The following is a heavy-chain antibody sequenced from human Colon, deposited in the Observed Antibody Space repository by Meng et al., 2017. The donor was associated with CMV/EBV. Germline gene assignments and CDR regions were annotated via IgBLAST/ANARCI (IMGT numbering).Heavy chain of an antibody. CDR3: SASFDY. Sequence: SVTASSKASGYSFSSYHVNWVRRAPGQGLEWMGWINTNTGNPTYAQGFIGRFVFSLATSISTAYLQISGLKAEDTAVYYCSASFDYWGQGTLVTVSS. D-gene: IGHD3-16*01. CDR1: GYSFSSYH. J-gene: IGHJ4*02. CDR2: INTNTGNP. V-gene: IGHV7-4-1*02.